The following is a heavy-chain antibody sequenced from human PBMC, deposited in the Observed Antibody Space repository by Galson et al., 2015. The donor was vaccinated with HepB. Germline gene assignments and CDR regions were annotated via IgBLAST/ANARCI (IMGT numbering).Heavy chain of an antibody. J-gene: IGHJ4*02. CDR1: GFTIRSYA. CDR2: ISYDGSNK. CDR3: AEDSAYDSDRDDTPVTFAY. Sequence: SLRLSCAASGFTIRSYAMHWVRQAPGKGLEWVAGISYDGSNKYYADSVKGRFTISRDNSKNTLYLQMTSLRPEDTAVYYCAEDSAYDSDRDDTPVTFAYWGQGTLVTVSS. D-gene: IGHD5-12*01. V-gene: IGHV3-30-3*01.